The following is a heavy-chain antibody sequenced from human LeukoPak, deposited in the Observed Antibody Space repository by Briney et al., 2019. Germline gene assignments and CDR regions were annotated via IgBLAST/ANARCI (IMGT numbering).Heavy chain of an antibody. J-gene: IGHJ3*02. Sequence: ASVKVSCKASGYTFTSYYMHWVRQAPGQGLKWMGIINPSGGSTSYAQKFQGRVTMTRGMSTSTVYMELSSLRSEDTAVYYCASRQPGYCSSTSCYEAFDIWGQGTMVTVSS. D-gene: IGHD2-2*01. V-gene: IGHV1-46*01. CDR3: ASRQPGYCSSTSCYEAFDI. CDR1: GYTFTSYY. CDR2: INPSGGST.